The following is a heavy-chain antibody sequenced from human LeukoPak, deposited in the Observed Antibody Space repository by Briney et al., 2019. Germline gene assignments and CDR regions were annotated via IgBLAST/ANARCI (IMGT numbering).Heavy chain of an antibody. CDR3: ARGSLYGDYNWFDP. D-gene: IGHD4-17*01. Sequence: SETLSLTCTVSGGSISSGGYYWSWIRQPPGKGLEWIGYIYHSGSTYYNPSLKSRVTISVDRSKNQFSLKLSSVTAADTAVYYCARGSLYGDYNWFDPWGQGTLVTVSS. CDR1: GGSISSGGYY. V-gene: IGHV4-30-2*01. J-gene: IGHJ5*02. CDR2: IYHSGST.